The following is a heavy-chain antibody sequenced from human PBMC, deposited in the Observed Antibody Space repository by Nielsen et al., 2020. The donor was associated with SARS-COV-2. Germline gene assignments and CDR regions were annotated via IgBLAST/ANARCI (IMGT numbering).Heavy chain of an antibody. V-gene: IGHV4-61*01. D-gene: IGHD5-12*01. CDR1: RDSVSSGSYY. CDR2: VYYSGST. Sequence: SETLSLTCTVSRDSVSSGSYYWGWIRQPPGKGLEWIGFVYYSGSTNYNPSLKSRITMSVDTSKNQFSLELRSVTAADTAVYYCARLDMTSVAYHFDTWGQGTLVTVSS. CDR3: ARLDMTSVAYHFDT. J-gene: IGHJ4*02.